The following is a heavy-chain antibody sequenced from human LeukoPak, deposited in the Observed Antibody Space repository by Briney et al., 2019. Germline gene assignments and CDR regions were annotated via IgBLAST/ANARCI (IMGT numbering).Heavy chain of an antibody. CDR3: ARVGARRFPVLLDY. D-gene: IGHD1-26*01. V-gene: IGHV4-39*07. CDR1: GGSISSSSYY. J-gene: IGHJ4*02. CDR2: IYYSGST. Sequence: PSETLSLTCTVSGGSISSSSYYWGWIRQPPGKGLECIGSIYYSGSTYYNPSLKSRVTISVDTSKNQFSLKLSSVTAADTAVYYCARVGARRFPVLLDYWGQGTLVTVSS.